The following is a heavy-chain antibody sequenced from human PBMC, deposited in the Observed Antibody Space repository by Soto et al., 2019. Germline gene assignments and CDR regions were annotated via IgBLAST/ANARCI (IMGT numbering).Heavy chain of an antibody. Sequence: QVQLQESGPGLVKPSETLSLTCSVSGGITSAYYWSWVRQSPQRGLEWIGYIYYTGHTNYNPSLKSRVTISMDTSMTQISLNVTSMTAADTAVYYCARGPAGTTVLFAFGLWGQGAMVTVSS. CDR2: IYYTGHT. CDR1: GGITSAYY. D-gene: IGHD2-8*01. CDR3: ARGPAGTTVLFAFGL. V-gene: IGHV4-59*01. J-gene: IGHJ3*01.